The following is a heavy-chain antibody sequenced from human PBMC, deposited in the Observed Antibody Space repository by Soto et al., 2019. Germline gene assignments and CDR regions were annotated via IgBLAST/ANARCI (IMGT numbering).Heavy chain of an antibody. D-gene: IGHD3-10*01. CDR3: AHKDSGSGIYGDDAFDI. J-gene: IGHJ3*02. V-gene: IGHV2-5*02. CDR2: IYWDDDK. CDR1: GFSLSTSGVG. Sequence: QITLKESGPTLVKPTQTLTLTCTFSGFSLSTSGVGVGWIRQPPGKALEWLALIYWDDDKRYSPSLKSRLTITKDTSKNQLVLTITNMDPVDTATYYCAHKDSGSGIYGDDAFDILGQGTMVTVSS.